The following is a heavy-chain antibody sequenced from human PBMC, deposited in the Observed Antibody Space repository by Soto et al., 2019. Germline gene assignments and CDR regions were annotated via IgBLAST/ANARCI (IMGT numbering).Heavy chain of an antibody. CDR3: ATCGSRYYCSSTITFDY. V-gene: IGHV1-24*01. CDR2: FDPEDGET. Sequence: ASVKVSCKVSGYTLTELSMHWVRQAPGKGLEWMGGFDPEDGETIYAQKFQGRVTMTEDTSTDTAYMELSSLRSEDTAVYHCATCGSRYYCSSTITFDYWGQGTLVTVSS. D-gene: IGHD2-2*01. J-gene: IGHJ4*02. CDR1: GYTLTELS.